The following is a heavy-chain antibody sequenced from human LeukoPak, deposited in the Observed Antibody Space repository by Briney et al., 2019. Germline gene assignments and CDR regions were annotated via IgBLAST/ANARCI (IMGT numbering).Heavy chain of an antibody. J-gene: IGHJ5*02. Sequence: ASVKVSCKTSGYTFTGYYIHWVRQAPGQGLEWMGWNNPNSGGTNYAQNFQGRVTMTRDTSINTAYMELGRLRSDDTAVYYCARSPGLDTAVVNRPWGQGTLITVSS. D-gene: IGHD5-18*01. CDR2: NNPNSGGT. V-gene: IGHV1-2*02. CDR3: ARSPGLDTAVVNRP. CDR1: GYTFTGYY.